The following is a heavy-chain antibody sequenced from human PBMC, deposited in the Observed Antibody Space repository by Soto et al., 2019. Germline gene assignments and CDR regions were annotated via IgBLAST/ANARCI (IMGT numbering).Heavy chain of an antibody. D-gene: IGHD6-13*01. CDR1: GFTFDDYG. CDR2: INWNGGST. V-gene: IGHV3-20*01. CDR3: ARGAPKGIAAAQGWFDP. Sequence: GGSLRLSCAASGFTFDDYGMSWVRQAPGRGLEWVSGINWNGGSTGYADSVKGRFTISRDNAKNSLYLQMNSLRAEDTALYHCARGAPKGIAAAQGWFDPWGQGTLVTVSS. J-gene: IGHJ5*02.